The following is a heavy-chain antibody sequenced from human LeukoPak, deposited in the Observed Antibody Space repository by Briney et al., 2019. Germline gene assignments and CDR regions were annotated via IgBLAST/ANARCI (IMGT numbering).Heavy chain of an antibody. CDR3: AGQYTMVRGVISPTDYFDY. CDR1: GFTFSTYN. J-gene: IGHJ4*02. V-gene: IGHV3-21*01. Sequence: GGSLRLSCAASGFTFSTYNMNWARQAPGKGLEWVSSISDSSTYIYYADSVKGRFTISRDNAKNSLYLQMNSLRAEDTAVYYCAGQYTMVRGVISPTDYFDYWGQGTLVTVSS. D-gene: IGHD3-10*01. CDR2: ISDSSTYI.